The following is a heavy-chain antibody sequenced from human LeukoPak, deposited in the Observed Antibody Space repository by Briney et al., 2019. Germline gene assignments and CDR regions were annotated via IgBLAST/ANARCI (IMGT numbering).Heavy chain of an antibody. CDR3: AKLAAGGNSAGRWFDP. D-gene: IGHD4-23*01. Sequence: GGSLRLSCAASGFTFSSHAMSWVRQAPGKGLEWVSAISGSGGSTYYADSVKGRFTISRDNSKNTLYLQMNSLRAEDTAVYYCAKLAAGGNSAGRWFDPWGQGTLVTVSS. V-gene: IGHV3-23*01. J-gene: IGHJ5*02. CDR1: GFTFSSHA. CDR2: ISGSGGST.